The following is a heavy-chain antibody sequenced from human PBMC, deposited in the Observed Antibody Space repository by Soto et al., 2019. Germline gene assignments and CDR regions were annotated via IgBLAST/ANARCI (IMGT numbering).Heavy chain of an antibody. D-gene: IGHD2-2*01. J-gene: IGHJ6*02. CDR1: GGSISSGGYY. V-gene: IGHV4-31*03. Sequence: QVQLQESGPGLVKPSQTLSLTCTVSGGSISSGGYYWSWIRQHPGKGLEWIGYIYYSGSTYYNPSLKRRVTISVDTSKNQFSLKLSSVTAADTAVYYCARSSRDGYKYYGMDVWGQGTTVTVSS. CDR3: ARSSRDGYKYYGMDV. CDR2: IYYSGST.